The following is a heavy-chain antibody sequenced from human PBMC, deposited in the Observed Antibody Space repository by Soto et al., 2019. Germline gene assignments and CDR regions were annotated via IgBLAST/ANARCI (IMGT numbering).Heavy chain of an antibody. D-gene: IGHD3-3*01. CDR2: ISGSDGST. CDR3: AKDFVGVLPDAFDV. CDR1: GFSFSTYA. J-gene: IGHJ3*01. Sequence: GSLRLSCEASGFSFSTYAMGWVRQAPGKGLERVSGISGSDGSTYYSDSVKGRFTISRDNSKNTLFLQMNSLTVEDTALYYCAKDFVGVLPDAFDVWGQGTRVTVSS. V-gene: IGHV3-23*01.